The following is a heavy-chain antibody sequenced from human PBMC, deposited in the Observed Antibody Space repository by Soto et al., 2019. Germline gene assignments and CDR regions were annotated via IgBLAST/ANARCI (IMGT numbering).Heavy chain of an antibody. J-gene: IGHJ4*02. V-gene: IGHV3-23*01. CDR2: LSGSGGTT. CDR3: AYSSTPFDY. Sequence: PGGSLRLSCAASGFTFSSYAMSWVRQTPGKGLEWVSTLSGSGGTTYYADSVKGQFTISRDNSKSTLYLQMNSLRAEDTAVYYCAYSSTPFDYWGQGTLVTVSS. D-gene: IGHD6-13*01. CDR1: GFTFSSYA.